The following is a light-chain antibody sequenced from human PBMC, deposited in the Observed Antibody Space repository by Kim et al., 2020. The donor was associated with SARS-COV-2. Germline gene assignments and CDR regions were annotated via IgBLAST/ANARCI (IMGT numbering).Light chain of an antibody. CDR1: SSDIGTNY. J-gene: IGLJ3*02. CDR2: RNN. CDR3: ASWDESLSGPV. Sequence: QPVLTQPPSASGTPGQRVTISCSGSSSDIGTNYVYWYQQFPGAAPKLLVYRNNQRPSGVPDRFSGSKSGTATSLVISGLRSEDEADYYCASWDESLSGPVFGGGTQLTVL. V-gene: IGLV1-47*01.